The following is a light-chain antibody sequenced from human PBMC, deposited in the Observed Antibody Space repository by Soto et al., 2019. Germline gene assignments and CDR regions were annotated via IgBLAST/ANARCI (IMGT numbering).Light chain of an antibody. V-gene: IGLV2-8*01. J-gene: IGLJ1*01. CDR3: SSYAGANRV. CDR2: EVT. CDR1: SSDVGANNY. Sequence: QYALTQPPSASGSPGQSVTISCTGTSSDVGANNYVSWYQQHPGKAPKLMIYEVTKRPSGVPDRFSGSKSGNTASLTVSGLQADDEADYYCSSYAGANRVFGTGTKVTVL.